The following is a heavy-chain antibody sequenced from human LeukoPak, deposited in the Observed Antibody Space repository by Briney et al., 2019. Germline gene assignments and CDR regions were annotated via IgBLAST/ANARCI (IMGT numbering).Heavy chain of an antibody. CDR3: ARDREGP. J-gene: IGHJ5*02. Sequence: PGGSLRLSCAASGFTVSNNYMRWVRQAPGKGLEWDSSIYSGGATKYADSVKGRFTISRDNSKNTLYLQTNSLRPEDTAVYYCARDREGPWGQGTLVTVSS. D-gene: IGHD1-26*01. V-gene: IGHV3-53*01. CDR1: GFTVSNNY. CDR2: IYSGGAT.